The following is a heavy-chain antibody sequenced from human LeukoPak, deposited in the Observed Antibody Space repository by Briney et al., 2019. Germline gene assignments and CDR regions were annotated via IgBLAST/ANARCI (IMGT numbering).Heavy chain of an antibody. Sequence: PGGSLRLSCAASGFTFDDYGMSWVRQAPGKGLEWVSGINWNGGSTGYADSVKGRFTISRDNAKNSLYLQMNSLRAADTPLYYCARAQRRPYYYDSSGPYYFDYWGQGTLVTVSS. CDR3: ARAQRRPYYYDSSGPYYFDY. J-gene: IGHJ4*02. V-gene: IGHV3-20*04. D-gene: IGHD3-22*01. CDR2: INWNGGST. CDR1: GFTFDDYG.